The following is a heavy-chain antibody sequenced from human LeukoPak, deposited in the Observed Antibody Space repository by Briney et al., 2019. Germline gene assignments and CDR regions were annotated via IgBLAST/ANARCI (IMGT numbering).Heavy chain of an antibody. D-gene: IGHD3-16*01. J-gene: IGHJ4*02. V-gene: IGHV3-74*01. CDR1: GFTFSSYW. CDR2: INSDGSST. Sequence: GGSLRLSCAASGFTFSSYWMHWVRQAPGKGPVWVSRINSDGSSTTYADSVKGRFTISRDNAKKTLYLQMNSLRAEDTAVYYCARVNVCPRCHFDYWGQGTLVTVSS. CDR3: ARVNVCPRCHFDY.